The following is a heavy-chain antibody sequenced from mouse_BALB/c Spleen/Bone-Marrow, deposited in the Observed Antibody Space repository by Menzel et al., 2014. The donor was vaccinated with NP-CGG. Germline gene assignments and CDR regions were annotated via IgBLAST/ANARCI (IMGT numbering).Heavy chain of an antibody. J-gene: IGHJ2*01. D-gene: IGHD1-2*01. CDR1: GFDFGRYW. CDR2: ISPGSSTI. CDR3: ARLGYYGYHDN. V-gene: IGHV4-2*02. Sequence: EVMLVESGGGLVQPGGSLNLACVASGFDFGRYWMSWARQAPGKGLEWIGEISPGSSTINYSPSLKDKFIISRDNAKNTLYLQMSKVRSEDTALYYCARLGYYGYHDNWGQGTTLTVSS.